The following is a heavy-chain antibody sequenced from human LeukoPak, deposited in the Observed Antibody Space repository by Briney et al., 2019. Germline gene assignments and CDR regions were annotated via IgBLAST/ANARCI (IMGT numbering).Heavy chain of an antibody. D-gene: IGHD1/OR15-1a*01. J-gene: IGHJ4*02. CDR2: IFYSGST. V-gene: IGHV4-39*02. CDR1: GGSVSSSLYY. Sequence: SETLSLTCTGSGGSVSSSLYYWGWIRQPPGKGLEWIGNIFYSGSTYYNPSLKSRGTISVDTSKNHFSLKLSSVTAADTAVYSCARSIIGTRSKFDYWGQGTLVTVSS. CDR3: ARSIIGTRSKFDY.